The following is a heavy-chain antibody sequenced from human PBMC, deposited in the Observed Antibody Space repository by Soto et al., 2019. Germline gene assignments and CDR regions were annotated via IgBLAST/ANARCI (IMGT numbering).Heavy chain of an antibody. Sequence: SETLSLTCAVSGGSISSSKWWSWVRQPPGKGLEWIGEIYHSGSTNYNPSLKSRVTISVDKSKNQFSLNLRSVTAADTAVYYCARKDYDDYRFDPWGQGTLVT. J-gene: IGHJ5*02. CDR2: IYHSGST. CDR1: GGSISSSKW. CDR3: ARKDYDDYRFDP. V-gene: IGHV4-4*02. D-gene: IGHD4-17*01.